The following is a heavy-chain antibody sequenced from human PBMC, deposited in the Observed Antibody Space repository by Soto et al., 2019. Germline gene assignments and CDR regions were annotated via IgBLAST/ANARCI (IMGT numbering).Heavy chain of an antibody. Sequence: GGSLRLSCAASGFTFSNYGMHWVRQAPGKGLEWVAVIWYDGSNKNYVDSVKGRFTISRDNSKNTLYLQMNSLRAEDTAVYYWARGNYDNCYAMDVWGQGTTVTVSS. CDR1: GFTFSNYG. CDR3: ARGNYDNCYAMDV. V-gene: IGHV3-33*01. CDR2: IWYDGSNK. J-gene: IGHJ6*02. D-gene: IGHD1-7*01.